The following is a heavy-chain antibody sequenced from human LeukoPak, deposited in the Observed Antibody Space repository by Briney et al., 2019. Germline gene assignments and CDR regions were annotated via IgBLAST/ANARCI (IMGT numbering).Heavy chain of an antibody. CDR3: ARYIWGSYPTFEDY. J-gene: IGHJ4*02. CDR1: GGSISSYY. CDR2: ISYSGST. V-gene: IGHV4-59*01. Sequence: LVNPSETLSLTCTVSGGSISSYYWSWIRQPPGKGLEWIGYISYSGSTNYNPSLKSRVTISVDTSKNQLSLKLNSVTAADTAVYYCARYIWGSYPTFEDYWGQGSLVTVSS. D-gene: IGHD3-16*02.